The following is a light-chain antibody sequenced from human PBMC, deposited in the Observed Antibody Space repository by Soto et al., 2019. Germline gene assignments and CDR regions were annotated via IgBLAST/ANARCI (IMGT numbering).Light chain of an antibody. CDR2: DAS. V-gene: IGKV1-5*01. CDR3: QQYNSQRT. Sequence: DIQMTQSPSTLSASVGDRVTITCRASQNINDWLAWYQQKPGKAPKLLIYDASDLESGVASRFSGSGSGTLFPLTISSLQPDDFATYYCQQYNSQRTFGQGTRVEI. CDR1: QNINDW. J-gene: IGKJ1*01.